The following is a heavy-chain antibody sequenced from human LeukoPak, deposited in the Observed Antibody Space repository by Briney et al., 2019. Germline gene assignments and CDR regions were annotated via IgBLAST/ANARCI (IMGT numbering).Heavy chain of an antibody. V-gene: IGHV3-30*04. J-gene: IGHJ4*02. CDR3: ARDFWSGYGGY. Sequence: GGSLRLSCAASRFTFSSYAMHWVSQAPGRGLEWVAVISYDGRNKYYADSVKGRFTISRDNSKNTLYLQMNSLRAEDTAVYYCARDFWSGYGGYWGQGTLVTVSS. CDR2: ISYDGRNK. CDR1: RFTFSSYA. D-gene: IGHD3-3*01.